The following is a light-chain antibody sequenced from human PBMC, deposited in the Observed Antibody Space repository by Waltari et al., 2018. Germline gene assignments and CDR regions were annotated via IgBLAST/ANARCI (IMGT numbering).Light chain of an antibody. Sequence: DIVLTQSPATLSLSPGERATLSCRASQHINMNLAWYQQKPGQAPQLLFYGASTRESGVPARFSGSGSGTEFTLTISSLQSEDFGLYYCQQYNDWPPWTFGQGTKVE. CDR2: GAS. CDR3: QQYNDWPPWT. J-gene: IGKJ1*01. CDR1: QHINMN. V-gene: IGKV3-15*01.